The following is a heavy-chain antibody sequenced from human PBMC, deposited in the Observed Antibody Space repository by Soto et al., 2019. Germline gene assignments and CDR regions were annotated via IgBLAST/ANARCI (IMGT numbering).Heavy chain of an antibody. D-gene: IGHD6-6*01. CDR1: GYSFTSYW. V-gene: IGHV5-51*01. Sequence: PVESLKISCKGSGYSFTSYWIGWVRQIPGKGLEWMGIIYPGDSYTRYSPSFQGQVTISADKSISTAYLQWSSLKASDTAMYYCARLIGSSSSRGVGYYYYGREIWGHGNTVIVS. CDR2: IYPGDSYT. CDR3: ARLIGSSSSRGVGYYYYGREI. J-gene: IGHJ6*02.